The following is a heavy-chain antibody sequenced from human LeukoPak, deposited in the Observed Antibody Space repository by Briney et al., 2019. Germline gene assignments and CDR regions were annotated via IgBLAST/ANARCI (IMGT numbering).Heavy chain of an antibody. J-gene: IGHJ3*02. CDR1: GFTFSSYA. D-gene: IGHD3-22*01. CDR3: AKGYRPMIVVVITPDAFDI. Sequence: PGGSLRLSCAASGFTFSSYAMSRVRQAPGKGLEWASAISGSGGSTYYADSVKGRFTISRDNSKNTLYLQMNSLRAEDTAVYYCAKGYRPMIVVVITPDAFDIWGQGAMVTVSS. V-gene: IGHV3-23*01. CDR2: ISGSGGST.